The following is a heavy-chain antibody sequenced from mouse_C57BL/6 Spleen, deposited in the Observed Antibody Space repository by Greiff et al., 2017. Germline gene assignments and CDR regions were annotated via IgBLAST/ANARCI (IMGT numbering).Heavy chain of an antibody. CDR3: ASPPDGYSYAMDY. Sequence: QVQLKQPGAELVKPGASVKLSCKASGYTFTSYWMHWVKQRPGRGLEWIGRIDPNSGGTKYNEKFKSKATLTVDKPSSTAYMQLSSLTSEDSAVYYCASPPDGYSYAMDYWGQGTSVTVSS. CDR1: GYTFTSYW. J-gene: IGHJ4*01. D-gene: IGHD2-3*01. V-gene: IGHV1-72*01. CDR2: IDPNSGGT.